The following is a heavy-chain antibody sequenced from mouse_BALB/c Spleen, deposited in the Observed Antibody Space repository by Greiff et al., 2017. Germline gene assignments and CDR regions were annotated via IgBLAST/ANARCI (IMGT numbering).Heavy chain of an antibody. D-gene: IGHD2-14*01. V-gene: IGHV4-1*02. CDR3: ASYYRYDGAWFAY. J-gene: IGHJ3*01. CDR2: INPDSSTI. Sequence: DVQLQESGGGLVQPGGSLKLSCAASGFDFSRYWMSWVRQAPGKGLEWIGEINPDSSTINYTPSLKDKFIISRDNAKNTLYLQMSKVRSEDTALYYCASYYRYDGAWFAYWGQGTLVTVSA. CDR1: GFDFSRYW.